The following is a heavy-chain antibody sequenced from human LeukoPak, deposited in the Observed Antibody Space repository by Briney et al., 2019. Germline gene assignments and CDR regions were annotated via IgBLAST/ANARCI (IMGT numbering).Heavy chain of an antibody. CDR2: IGRRGNAI. CDR3: ARGEYYFDY. Sequence: GGSLRLSCAASGFTFSSYEMNWVRQAPGKGLEWVSYIGRRGNAIYYADSVKGRFTISRDNAKNSLYLQMNSLRAEDTAVYYCARGEYYFDYWGQGTLVTVSS. V-gene: IGHV3-48*03. J-gene: IGHJ4*02. CDR1: GFTFSSYE.